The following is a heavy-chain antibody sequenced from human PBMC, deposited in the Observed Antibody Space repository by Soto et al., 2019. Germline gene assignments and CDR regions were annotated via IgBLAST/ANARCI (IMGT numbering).Heavy chain of an antibody. CDR2: INPSGGST. CDR1: GGTFSSYA. CDR3: ARGRRGDQLLYYYYYGMDV. V-gene: IGHV1-46*01. J-gene: IGHJ6*02. Sequence: GASVKVSCKASGGTFSSYAISWVRQAPGQGLEWMGMINPSGGSTSYAQKFQGRVTMTRDTSTSTVYMELSSLRSEDTAVYYCARGRRGDQLLYYYYYGMDVWGQGTTVTVSS. D-gene: IGHD2-21*01.